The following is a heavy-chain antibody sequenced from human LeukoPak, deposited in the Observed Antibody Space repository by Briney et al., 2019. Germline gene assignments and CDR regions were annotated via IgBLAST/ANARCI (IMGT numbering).Heavy chain of an antibody. D-gene: IGHD2-2*01. J-gene: IGHJ4*02. CDR2: INTNSRNP. CDR1: GYTFTSYA. Sequence: GGSVKVSCKASGYTFTSYAITWVRQAPGQGLEWMGWINTNSRNPTYARGFAGRFVFSLDTSVSTAYLQINSLKTEDTGVYYCARGRYCSSTDCRADHWGQGTPVTVSS. CDR3: ARGRYCSSTDCRADH. V-gene: IGHV7-4-1*02.